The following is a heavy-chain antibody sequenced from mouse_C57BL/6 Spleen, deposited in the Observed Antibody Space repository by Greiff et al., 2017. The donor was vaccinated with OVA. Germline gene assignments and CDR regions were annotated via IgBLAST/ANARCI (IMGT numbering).Heavy chain of an antibody. CDR3: ARVSNYVGFDY. Sequence: LQQPGAELVMPGASVKLSCKASGYTFTSYWMHWVKQRPGQGLEWIGEIDPSDSYTNYNQKFKGKSTLTVDKSSSTAYMQLSSLTSEDSAVYYCARVSNYVGFDYWGQGTTLTVSS. V-gene: IGHV1-69*01. CDR1: GYTFTSYW. CDR2: IDPSDSYT. J-gene: IGHJ2*01. D-gene: IGHD2-5*01.